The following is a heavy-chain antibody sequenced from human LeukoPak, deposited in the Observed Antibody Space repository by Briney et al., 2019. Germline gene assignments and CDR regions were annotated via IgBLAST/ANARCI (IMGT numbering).Heavy chain of an antibody. CDR1: GFTFSNYW. J-gene: IGHJ4*02. V-gene: IGHV3-74*01. CDR3: ARKPDYYGADY. D-gene: IGHD3-10*01. Sequence: GSLRLSCAASGFTFSNYWMHWVRQVPGKGLVWVSRIKGDGGSPTYADSVKGRFTISRDNAKHTLYLQMNSLRAEDTAVYYCARKPDYYGADYWGQGTLVTVSS. CDR2: IKGDGGSP.